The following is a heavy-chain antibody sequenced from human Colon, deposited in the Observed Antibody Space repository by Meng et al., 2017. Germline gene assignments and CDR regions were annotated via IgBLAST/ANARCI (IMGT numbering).Heavy chain of an antibody. J-gene: IGHJ4*02. D-gene: IGHD7-27*01. Sequence: QVALRESGPGLVRPSETLSLTCTVSGASVSDTNYAWSWIRQPPGKGLEWIGYGSTNHNPSLKSRVTISVDTSKNQFSLTLNSVTAADTAVYYCARDNWGSLDYWGQGTLVTVSS. CDR2: GST. V-gene: IGHV4-61*01. CDR3: ARDNWGSLDY. CDR1: GASVSDTNYA.